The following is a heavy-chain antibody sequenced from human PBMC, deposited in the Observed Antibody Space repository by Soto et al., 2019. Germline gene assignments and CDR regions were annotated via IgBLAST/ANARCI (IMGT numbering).Heavy chain of an antibody. CDR2: INSDGSST. CDR1: GFTFSSYW. V-gene: IGHV3-74*01. CDR3: ARRESLGYCSSTSCSGPHYYYGMDV. J-gene: IGHJ6*02. Sequence: LRLSCAASGFTFSSYWMHWVRQAPGKGLVWVSRINSDGSSTSYADSVKGRFTISRDNAKNTLYLQMNSLRAEDTAVYYCARRESLGYCSSTSCSGPHYYYGMDVWGQGTTVTVSS. D-gene: IGHD2-2*01.